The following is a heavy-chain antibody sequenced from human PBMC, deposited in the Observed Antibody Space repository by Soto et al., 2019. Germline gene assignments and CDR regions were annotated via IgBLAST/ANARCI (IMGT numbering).Heavy chain of an antibody. D-gene: IGHD3-10*01. V-gene: IGHV4-31*03. CDR2: IYYSGST. CDR1: GGSISSGGYY. J-gene: IGHJ4*02. Sequence: SDTLSLTCTVSGGSISSGGYYWSWIRQHPGKGLEWIGYIYYSGSTYYNPSLKSRVTISVDTSKNQFSLKLSSVTAADTAVYYCARGWAYYGSGSPHGFDYWGQGTLVTVSS. CDR3: ARGWAYYGSGSPHGFDY.